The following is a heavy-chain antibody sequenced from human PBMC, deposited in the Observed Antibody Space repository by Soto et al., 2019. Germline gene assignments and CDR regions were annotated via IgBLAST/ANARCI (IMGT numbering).Heavy chain of an antibody. D-gene: IGHD2-2*01. V-gene: IGHV5-51*01. J-gene: IGHJ5*02. Sequence: GESLKISCKGSGYSFTSYWIGWVRQMPGKGLEWMGIIYPGDSDTRYSPSFQGQVTISADKSISTAYLQWSSLKASDTAMYYCARRDCSSTSCYNSFDPWGQGTLVTVSS. CDR2: IYPGDSDT. CDR3: ARRDCSSTSCYNSFDP. CDR1: GYSFTSYW.